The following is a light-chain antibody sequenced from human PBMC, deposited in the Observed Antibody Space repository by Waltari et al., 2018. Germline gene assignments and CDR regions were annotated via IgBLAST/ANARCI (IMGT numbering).Light chain of an antibody. V-gene: IGLV6-57*01. CDR2: EDN. CDR1: SGSIINNY. J-gene: IGLJ3*02. CDR3: QSYDSSQWV. Sequence: FMLTQPHSVSESPGKTVTISCTRSSGSIINNYVQWFQQRPDSSPTTVIYEDNQRPSYVPDRFSGSIDSSSNSASLTISGLKTEDEADYYCQSYDSSQWVFGGGTKLTVL.